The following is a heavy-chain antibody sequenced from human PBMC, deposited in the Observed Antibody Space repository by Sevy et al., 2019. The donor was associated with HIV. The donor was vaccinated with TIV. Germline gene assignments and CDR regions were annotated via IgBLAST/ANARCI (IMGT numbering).Heavy chain of an antibody. D-gene: IGHD2-15*01. Sequence: GGSLRLSCAASGFTFSSYSMNWVRQAPGKGREWVSYISSISSTIYYADSVKGRLTISRENAKNSLYLQMNSLRAEDTAVYYCARAPGDIVVVVAATPDNWFDPWGQGTLVTVSS. J-gene: IGHJ5*02. CDR3: ARAPGDIVVVVAATPDNWFDP. CDR2: ISSISSTI. V-gene: IGHV3-48*01. CDR1: GFTFSSYS.